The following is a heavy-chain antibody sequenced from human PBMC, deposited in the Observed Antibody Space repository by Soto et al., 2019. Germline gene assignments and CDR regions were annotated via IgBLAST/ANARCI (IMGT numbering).Heavy chain of an antibody. D-gene: IGHD2-15*01. V-gene: IGHV3-33*01. CDR3: ARDVVVVAATSAFDI. Sequence: GGSLRLSCAASGFTFSSYGMHWVRQAPGKGLEWVAVIWYDGSNKYYADSVKGRFTISRDNSKNTLYLQMNSLRAEDTAVYYCARDVVVVAATSAFDIWGQGTMVTVSS. J-gene: IGHJ3*02. CDR1: GFTFSSYG. CDR2: IWYDGSNK.